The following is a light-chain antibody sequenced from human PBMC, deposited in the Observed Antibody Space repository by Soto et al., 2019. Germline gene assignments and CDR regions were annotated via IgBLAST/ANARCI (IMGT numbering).Light chain of an antibody. Sequence: DLQMTQSPSSLSAAVGDRVTITCRASQSIARVLNWYQQKPGEVPKLLIFGASYLRSGVPSRFSGSGSGTHFALTITSLQPEDFATYFCQQSHIAPYTFGQGT. J-gene: IGKJ2*01. CDR3: QQSHIAPYT. V-gene: IGKV1-39*01. CDR2: GAS. CDR1: QSIARV.